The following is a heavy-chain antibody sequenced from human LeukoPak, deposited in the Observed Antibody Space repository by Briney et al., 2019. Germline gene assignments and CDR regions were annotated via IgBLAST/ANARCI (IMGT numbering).Heavy chain of an antibody. D-gene: IGHD6-13*01. CDR1: GGSISSSNW. V-gene: IGHV4-4*02. CDR3: ARLYSSSSMGAFDI. CDR2: IYHSGST. Sequence: SETLSLTCAVSGGSISSSNWWSWVRQPPGKGLEWIGEIYHSGSTNYNPSLKSRVTISVDKSKNQFSLKLSSVTAADTAVYYCARLYSSSSMGAFDIWGQGTMVTVSS. J-gene: IGHJ3*02.